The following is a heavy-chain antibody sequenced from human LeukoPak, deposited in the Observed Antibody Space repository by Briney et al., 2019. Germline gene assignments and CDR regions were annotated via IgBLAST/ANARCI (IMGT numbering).Heavy chain of an antibody. Sequence: SQTLSLTCAISGDSVSSNSAAWNWIRQSPSRGLEWLGRTYYRSKWYNDYAVSVKSRITINPDTSKNQFSLQLNSVTPEDTAVYYCAGDGPNPVVPAAFYYFDYWGQGTLVTVSS. CDR1: GDSVSSNSAA. D-gene: IGHD2-2*01. J-gene: IGHJ4*02. CDR3: AGDGPNPVVPAAFYYFDY. V-gene: IGHV6-1*01. CDR2: TYYRSKWYN.